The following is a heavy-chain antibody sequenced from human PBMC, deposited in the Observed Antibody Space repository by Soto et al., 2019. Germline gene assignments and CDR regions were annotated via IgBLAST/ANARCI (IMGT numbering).Heavy chain of an antibody. Sequence: SETLSLTCNVSGGSMSRFYWSWLRQPPGKGLEWIGYVFYSGDTKYNPSLKSRLTISVDTTKKQFSMNLGSVPAADTAVYFCARFIPDHWGSVQWFDLWGPGTLVTVSS. V-gene: IGHV4-59*01. D-gene: IGHD7-27*01. CDR1: GGSMSRFY. CDR3: ARFIPDHWGSVQWFDL. J-gene: IGHJ5*02. CDR2: VFYSGDT.